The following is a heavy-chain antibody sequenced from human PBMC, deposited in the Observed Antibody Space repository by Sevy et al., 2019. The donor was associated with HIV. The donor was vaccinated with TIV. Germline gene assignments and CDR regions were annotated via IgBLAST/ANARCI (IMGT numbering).Heavy chain of an antibody. D-gene: IGHD1-7*01. CDR3: AKEKLKYLELPPGDYYSAMDV. CDR1: GFTFNNYG. CDR2: ISNDGRNK. J-gene: IGHJ6*02. V-gene: IGHV3-30*18. Sequence: GGSLRLSCAASGFTFNNYGMHWVRQAPGKGLEWVAFISNDGRNKYSADSVRGRFTFSRDNSKNTLYLQMNSLRVEDTAVYYCAKEKLKYLELPPGDYYSAMDVWGQGATVTVSS.